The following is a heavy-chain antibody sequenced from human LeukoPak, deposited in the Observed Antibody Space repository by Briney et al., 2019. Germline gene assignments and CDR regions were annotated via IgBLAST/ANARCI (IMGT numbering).Heavy chain of an antibody. CDR3: ARGGYSYGHDY. V-gene: IGHV3-7*01. CDR2: IKPDGSEK. J-gene: IGHJ4*02. D-gene: IGHD5-18*01. Sequence: GGSLRLSCAASGFAFRDYWMSWVRQAPGKGLEGVAKIKPDGSEKYYVDSVKGRFTISRDKAKNSLCLQMNSLRDEDTAVYYCARGGYSYGHDYWGQGTLVTVSS. CDR1: GFAFRDYW.